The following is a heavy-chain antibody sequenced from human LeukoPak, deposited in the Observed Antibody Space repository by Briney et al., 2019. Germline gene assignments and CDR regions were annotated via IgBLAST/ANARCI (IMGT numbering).Heavy chain of an antibody. J-gene: IGHJ4*02. D-gene: IGHD2-2*02. Sequence: GGSLRLSCAASGFTFSDYYMSWIRQAPGKGLEWVSYISSSGSTIYYADSVKGRFTISRDNAKNSLYLQMNSLRAEDTAVYYCARDVGYCSSTSCYTLDYWGQGTLVTVSS. CDR1: GFTFSDYY. V-gene: IGHV3-11*04. CDR2: ISSSGSTI. CDR3: ARDVGYCSSTSCYTLDY.